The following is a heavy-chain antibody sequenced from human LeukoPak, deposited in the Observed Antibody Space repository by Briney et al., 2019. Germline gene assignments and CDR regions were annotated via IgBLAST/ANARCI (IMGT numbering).Heavy chain of an antibody. Sequence: ASVKVSCKASGYTFTGYYIHWVRQAPGQGLEWMGWINPNSGGTNYAQKFQGRVTMTRDTSITTAYMELSRLRSDDTAVYYCAREGGSGIAARPRDWYYYMDVWGKGTTVTVSS. CDR3: AREGGSGIAARPRDWYYYMDV. D-gene: IGHD6-6*01. CDR1: GYTFTGYY. CDR2: INPNSGGT. V-gene: IGHV1-2*02. J-gene: IGHJ6*03.